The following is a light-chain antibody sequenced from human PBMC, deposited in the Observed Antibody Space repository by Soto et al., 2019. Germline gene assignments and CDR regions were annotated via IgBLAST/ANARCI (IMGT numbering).Light chain of an antibody. CDR1: NSNIGAGYD. J-gene: IGLJ2*01. V-gene: IGLV1-40*01. Sequence: QSVLTQPPSVSGAPGQRVTISCTGNNSNIGAGYDVHWYQQLPGTAPKLLIYANNSRPSGVPDRFSGSKSGTSASLAITGLQAEDEGDYYCQSYDSSLSGSVFGGGTKLTVL. CDR3: QSYDSSLSGSV. CDR2: ANN.